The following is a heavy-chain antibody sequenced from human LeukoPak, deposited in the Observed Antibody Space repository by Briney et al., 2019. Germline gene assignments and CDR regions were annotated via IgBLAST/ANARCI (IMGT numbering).Heavy chain of an antibody. D-gene: IGHD2-2*01. Sequence: GGSLRLSCTASGFTFNSYWMQWFRQDPGKGLVWVSCISTDGSTTRYADSVKGRFTISRDNAKSTLYLQMNSLRAEDTAVYYCARDYARAVEYWGQGTLATVSS. V-gene: IGHV3-74*01. J-gene: IGHJ4*02. CDR1: GFTFNSYW. CDR2: ISTDGSTT. CDR3: ARDYARAVEY.